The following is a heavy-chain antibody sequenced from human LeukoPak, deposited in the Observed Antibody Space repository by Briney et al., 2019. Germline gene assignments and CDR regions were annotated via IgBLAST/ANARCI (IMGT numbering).Heavy chain of an antibody. CDR2: INQDGSEK. V-gene: IGHV3-7*03. Sequence: GGSLRLSCVASGFMFRTYWMSWVRQAPGKGLEWVANINQDGSEKFYVDSVKGRFTISRDNAKNSLYLQMNSLRAEDTAVYYCAVAARNWFDPWGQGTLVTVSS. CDR3: AVAARNWFDP. CDR1: GFMFRTYW. D-gene: IGHD6-6*01. J-gene: IGHJ5*02.